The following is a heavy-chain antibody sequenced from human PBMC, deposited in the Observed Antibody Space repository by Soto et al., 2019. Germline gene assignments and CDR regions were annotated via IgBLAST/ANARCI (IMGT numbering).Heavy chain of an antibody. V-gene: IGHV4-30-2*01. J-gene: IGHJ5*02. CDR2: IYHSGST. D-gene: IGHD6-13*01. CDR1: GGSISSGGYS. CDR3: ARGSSSWSPRGGHNNWFDP. Sequence: QLQLQESGSGLVKPSQTLSLTCAVSGGSISSGGYSWSWIRQPPGKGLEWIGYIYHSGSTYYNPSLKSRVTISVDRSKNQFSLKLSSVTAADTAVYYCARGSSSWSPRGGHNNWFDPWGQGTLVTVSS.